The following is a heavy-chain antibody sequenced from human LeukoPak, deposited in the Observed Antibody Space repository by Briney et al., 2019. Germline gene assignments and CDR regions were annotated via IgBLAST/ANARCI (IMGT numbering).Heavy chain of an antibody. CDR3: AKDPPVSG. D-gene: IGHD3-16*01. CDR2: ISSSSSTI. J-gene: IGHJ4*02. V-gene: IGHV3-48*04. Sequence: GGSLRLSCAASGFTFSSYSMNWDGQAPGKGLEWVSYISSSSSTIYYADSVKGRFTISRDNAKNSLYLQMNSLRAEDTALYYCAKDPPVSGWGQGTLVTVSS. CDR1: GFTFSSYS.